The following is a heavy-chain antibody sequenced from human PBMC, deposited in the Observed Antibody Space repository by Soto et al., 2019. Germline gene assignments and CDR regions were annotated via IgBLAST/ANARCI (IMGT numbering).Heavy chain of an antibody. CDR1: GDSVSSNSAA. D-gene: IGHD6-6*01. CDR3: AKWGGAARPDAFDI. Sequence: KQSQTLSLTCAISGDSVSSNSAAWNWIRQSPSRGLEWLGRTYYRSKWYNDYAVSVKSRITINPDTSKNQFSLQLNSVTPEDTAVYYCAKWGGAARPDAFDIWGQGTMVTVSS. V-gene: IGHV6-1*01. CDR2: TYYRSKWYN. J-gene: IGHJ3*02.